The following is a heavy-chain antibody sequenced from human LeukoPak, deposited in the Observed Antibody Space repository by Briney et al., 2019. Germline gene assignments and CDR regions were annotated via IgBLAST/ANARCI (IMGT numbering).Heavy chain of an antibody. CDR2: IIPILGIA. CDR1: GYTFTSYG. V-gene: IGHV1-69*04. CDR3: ARDPTGVYDY. D-gene: IGHD7-27*01. Sequence: GASVKVSCKASGYTFTSYGISWVRQAPGQGLEWMGRIIPILGIANYAQKFQGRVTITADKSTSTAYMELSSLRSEDTAVYYCARDPTGVYDYWGQGTLVTVSS. J-gene: IGHJ4*02.